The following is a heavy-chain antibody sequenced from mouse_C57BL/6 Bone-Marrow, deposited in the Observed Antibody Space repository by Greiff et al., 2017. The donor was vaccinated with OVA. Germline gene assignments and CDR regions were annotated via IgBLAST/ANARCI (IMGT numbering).Heavy chain of an antibody. CDR1: GFTFNTYA. CDR2: IRRKSSNYAT. D-gene: IGHD2-4*01. V-gene: IGHV10-3*01. CDR3: VRDPYDYGGYFDY. J-gene: IGHJ2*01. Sequence: EVQLVESGGGLVQPKGSLKLSCAASGFTFNTYAMHWVRQAPGKGLEWVARIRRKSSNYATYYADSVKDRFTISRDDSQSMLYLQMNNLKTEDTAMYYCVRDPYDYGGYFDYWGQGTTLTVSS.